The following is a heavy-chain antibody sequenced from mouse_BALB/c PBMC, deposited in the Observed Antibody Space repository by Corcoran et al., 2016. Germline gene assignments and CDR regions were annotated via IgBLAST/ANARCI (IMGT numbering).Heavy chain of an antibody. V-gene: IGHV1S136*01. D-gene: IGHD4-1*01. CDR3: VRTGTFDY. Sequence: EVQLQQSGPELVKPGASLKMSCKAPGYTFTSYVMHWVKQKPAQGLEWIRYITPENDGTKYNEKFKGKATLTSDKSSSTAYLELSSLTSEDSAVYYCVRTGTFDYWGQGTTLKV. J-gene: IGHJ2*01. CDR2: ITPENDGT. CDR1: GYTFTSYV.